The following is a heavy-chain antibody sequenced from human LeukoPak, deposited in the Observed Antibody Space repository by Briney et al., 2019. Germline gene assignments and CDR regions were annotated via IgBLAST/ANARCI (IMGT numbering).Heavy chain of an antibody. CDR1: GFTFSSYA. CDR3: AKGGLRFYYYYYGMDV. D-gene: IGHD5-12*01. V-gene: IGHV3-23*01. J-gene: IGHJ6*02. CDR2: ISGIGGST. Sequence: GGSLRLSCAASGFTFSSYAMSWVRQAPGKGLEWVSAISGIGGSTYYADSVKGRFTVSRDNSKNTLYLQMNSLRAEDTAVYYCAKGGLRFYYYYYGMDVWGQGTTVTVSS.